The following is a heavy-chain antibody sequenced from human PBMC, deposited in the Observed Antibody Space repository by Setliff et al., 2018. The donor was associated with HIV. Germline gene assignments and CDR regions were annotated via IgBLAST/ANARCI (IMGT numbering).Heavy chain of an antibody. D-gene: IGHD5-18*01. CDR3: ARGSYGLGEYFLH. J-gene: IGHJ1*01. CDR2: INPSGGST. Sequence: ASVKVSCKASGYTFTRNNIHWVRQAPGQGLEWMGIINPSGGSTNYVQKFQGRVTMTRDTSTSTVYMELSSLRSEDTAVYYCARGSYGLGEYFLHWGQGTLVTVSS. CDR1: GYTFTRNN. V-gene: IGHV1-46*01.